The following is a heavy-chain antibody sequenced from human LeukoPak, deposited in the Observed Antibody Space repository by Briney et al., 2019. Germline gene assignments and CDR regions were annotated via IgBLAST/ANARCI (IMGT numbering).Heavy chain of an antibody. CDR2: INHSGST. D-gene: IGHD3-3*01. CDR3: ARAPPSYYDFWSGYPGHYFDY. CDR1: GGSFSGYY. V-gene: IGHV4-34*01. J-gene: IGHJ4*02. Sequence: PSETLSLTCAVYGGSFSGYYWSWIRQPPGKGLEWIGEINHSGSTNYNPSLKSRVTISVDTSKNQFSLKLSSVTAADTAVYYCARAPPSYYDFWSGYPGHYFDYWGQGTLVTVSS.